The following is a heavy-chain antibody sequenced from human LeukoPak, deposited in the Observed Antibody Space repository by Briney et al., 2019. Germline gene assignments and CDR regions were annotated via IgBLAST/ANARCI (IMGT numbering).Heavy chain of an antibody. CDR3: ARDSGTLDYGVDYGMDV. J-gene: IGHJ6*02. CDR2: INPNSGGT. CDR1: GYTFTGYY. D-gene: IGHD4-17*01. V-gene: IGHV1-2*02. Sequence: VASVKVSCKASGYTFTGYYMHWVRQAPGQGLEWMGWINPNSGGTNYAQKFQGRVTMTRDTSISTAYMELSRLRSDDTAVYYCARDSGTLDYGVDYGMDVWGQGTTVTVSS.